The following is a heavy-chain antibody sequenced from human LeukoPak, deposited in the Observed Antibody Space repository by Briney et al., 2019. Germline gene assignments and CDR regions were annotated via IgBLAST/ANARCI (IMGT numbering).Heavy chain of an antibody. D-gene: IGHD5-24*01. CDR3: ARNAYNYCGFDY. CDR1: GFTFRTYG. CDR2: IWCDGSNE. Sequence: GGSLRLSCTASGFTFRTYGMVWVRQAPGKGLGWVAVIWCDGSNENYADSVKGRFTTSRDNSKSTLFLQMNSLRAEDTAVYYCARNAYNYCGFDYWGLGTLVTVSS. J-gene: IGHJ4*02. V-gene: IGHV3-33*01.